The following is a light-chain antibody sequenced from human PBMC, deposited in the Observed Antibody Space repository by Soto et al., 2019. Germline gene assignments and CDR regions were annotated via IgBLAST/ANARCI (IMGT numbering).Light chain of an antibody. V-gene: IGLV2-23*02. Sequence: QSALTQPASVSGSPGQSITISCTGTTSDVGSYDLVSWYQQHPGKAPKIMIYEVSKRPSGDSNRFSGSKSGNTASLTISGLQAEDEADYYCCSYAGGRSPYVCGTGTKLTVL. CDR1: TSDVGSYDL. CDR3: CSYAGGRSPYV. J-gene: IGLJ1*01. CDR2: EVS.